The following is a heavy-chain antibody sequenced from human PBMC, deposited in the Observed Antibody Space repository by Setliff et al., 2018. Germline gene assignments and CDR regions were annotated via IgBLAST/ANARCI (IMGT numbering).Heavy chain of an antibody. CDR1: GGSITSGSYY. CDR2: LHTSGTT. Sequence: PSQTLSLTCAVSGGSITSGSYYWSWIRQPAGEGLEWIGRLHTSGTTVYNPSLKGRVTISADTSTNHFSLILTSVTAADTAVYYCARDNTIVGATDYWGQGALVTVSS. V-gene: IGHV4-61*02. CDR3: ARDNTIVGATDY. J-gene: IGHJ4*02. D-gene: IGHD1-26*01.